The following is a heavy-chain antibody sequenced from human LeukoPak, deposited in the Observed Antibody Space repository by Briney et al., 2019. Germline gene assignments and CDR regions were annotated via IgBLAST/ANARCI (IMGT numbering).Heavy chain of an antibody. V-gene: IGHV3-7*01. Sequence: SGGSLRLSCAASGVTFSSYWTSWVRQAPGKGLEWVANIKQDGSERYYVDSVKGRFTISRDNAKNSLYLQMNSLGAEDTAVYYCATSIYSFYSYYMDVWGKGTTVTISS. J-gene: IGHJ6*03. CDR1: GVTFSSYW. D-gene: IGHD5-12*01. CDR2: IKQDGSER. CDR3: ATSIYSFYSYYMDV.